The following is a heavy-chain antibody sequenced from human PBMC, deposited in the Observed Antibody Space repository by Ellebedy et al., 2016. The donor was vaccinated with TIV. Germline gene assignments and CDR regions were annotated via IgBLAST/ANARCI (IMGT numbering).Heavy chain of an antibody. CDR1: GGSISSGGYF. J-gene: IGHJ4*02. CDR3: ATEGVSGLDYFDS. D-gene: IGHD3-10*01. Sequence: SETLSLXXTVSGGSISSGGYFWSWIRQHPRKGLEWIGYIYYSGSTNYNPSLKSRVTISVDTSENQFSLNLSSVTAADTAVYYCATEGVSGLDYFDSWGQGTLVTVSS. V-gene: IGHV4-31*03. CDR2: IYYSGST.